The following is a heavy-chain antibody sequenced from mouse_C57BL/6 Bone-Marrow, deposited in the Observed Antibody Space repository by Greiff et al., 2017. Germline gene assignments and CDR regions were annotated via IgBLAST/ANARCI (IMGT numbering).Heavy chain of an antibody. Sequence: QVQLQQPGAELVQPGASVKLSCKASGYTFTSYWMQWVKQRPGQGLEWIGEIDPSDSYTNYNQKFKGKATLTVDTSSSTAYMQLSSLTSEDSAVYYCARDDSFAYWGQGTLVTVSA. J-gene: IGHJ3*01. CDR3: ARDDSFAY. V-gene: IGHV1-50*01. D-gene: IGHD2-4*01. CDR1: GYTFTSYW. CDR2: IDPSDSYT.